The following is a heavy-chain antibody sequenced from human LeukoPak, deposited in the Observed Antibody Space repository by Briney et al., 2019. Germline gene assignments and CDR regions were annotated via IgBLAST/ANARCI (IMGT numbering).Heavy chain of an antibody. CDR2: IYYSGST. CDR3: ARWSNQQLAYYYYYGMDV. CDR1: GGSISSYY. Sequence: SETLSLTCTVSGGSISSYYWSWIRQPPGKGLEWIGYIYYSGSTNYNPSLKSRVTISADTSKNQFSLKLSSVTAADTAVYYCARWSNQQLAYYYYYGMDVWGQGTTVTVSS. D-gene: IGHD6-13*01. V-gene: IGHV4-59*12. J-gene: IGHJ6*02.